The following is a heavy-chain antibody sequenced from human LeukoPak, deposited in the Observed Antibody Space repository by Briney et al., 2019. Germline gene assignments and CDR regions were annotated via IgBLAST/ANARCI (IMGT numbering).Heavy chain of an antibody. Sequence: SETLSLTCAVYGGSFSGYYWSWIRQPPGKGLEWIGEINHSGSTNYNPSLKSRVTISVDTSKNQFSLKLSSVTAADTAVYYCARGRLFAYRGQGTLVTVSS. CDR1: GGSFSGYY. CDR2: INHSGST. D-gene: IGHD3-22*01. V-gene: IGHV4-34*01. CDR3: ARGRLFAY. J-gene: IGHJ4*02.